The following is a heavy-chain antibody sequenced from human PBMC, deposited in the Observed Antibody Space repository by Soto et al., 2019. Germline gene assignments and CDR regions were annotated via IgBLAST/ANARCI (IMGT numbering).Heavy chain of an antibody. CDR2: ISYDGSNK. J-gene: IGHJ3*02. CDR3: ATSIAAADDDAFDI. Sequence: QVQLVESGGGVVQPARSLRLSCAASGFTFSSYGMHWVRQAPGKGLEWVAVISYDGSNKYYADSVKGRFTISRDNSKNTLYLQMNSLRAEDTAVYYCATSIAAADDDAFDIWGQGTMVTVSS. CDR1: GFTFSSYG. D-gene: IGHD6-13*01. V-gene: IGHV3-30*03.